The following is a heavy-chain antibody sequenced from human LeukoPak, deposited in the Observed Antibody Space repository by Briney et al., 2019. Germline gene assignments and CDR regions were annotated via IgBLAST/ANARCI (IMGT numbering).Heavy chain of an antibody. CDR2: ISAYNGNT. CDR3: ARGRYSYGVGYYFDY. J-gene: IGHJ4*02. CDR1: GYTFTSYG. V-gene: IGHV1-18*01. Sequence: ASVKVSCKASGYTFTSYGISWVRQAPGQGLEWMGWISAYNGNTNYAQKFQGRVTMTRDTSISTAYMELSRLRSDDTAVYFCARGRYSYGVGYYFDYWGQGTLVTVSS. D-gene: IGHD5-18*01.